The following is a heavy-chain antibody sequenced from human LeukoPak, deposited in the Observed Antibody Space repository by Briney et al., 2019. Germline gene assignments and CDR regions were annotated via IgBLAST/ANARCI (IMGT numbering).Heavy chain of an antibody. Sequence: GGSLRLSCAAPGFTFSSYWMPWVRQAPGKGLAWVSRINSDGSSTSYADSVKGRFTISRDNAKNTLYLQMNSLRAEDTAVYYCAKGGSRYFDWLFRGWGQGTLVTVS. V-gene: IGHV3-74*01. J-gene: IGHJ4*02. CDR1: GFTFSSYW. CDR3: AKGGSRYFDWLFRG. D-gene: IGHD3-9*01. CDR2: INSDGSST.